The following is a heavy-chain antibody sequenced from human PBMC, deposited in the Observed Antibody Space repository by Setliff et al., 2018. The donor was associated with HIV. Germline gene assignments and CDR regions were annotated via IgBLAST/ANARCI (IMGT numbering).Heavy chain of an antibody. CDR1: GGSVNDFY. V-gene: IGHV4-4*09. J-gene: IGHJ4*02. D-gene: IGHD2-21*02. CDR3: ATLDHSGGNFLAY. Sequence: PSETLSLTCTVSGGSVNDFYRNWIRQPPGKGPEWIGYIHSSGSTIYNPSLKSRITISLDTSKEQFSLELSSATAADTAVYYCATLDHSGGNFLAYWGQGSLVTVSS. CDR2: IHSSGST.